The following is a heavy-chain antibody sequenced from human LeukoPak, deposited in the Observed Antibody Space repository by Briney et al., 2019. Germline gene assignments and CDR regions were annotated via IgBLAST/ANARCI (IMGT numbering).Heavy chain of an antibody. V-gene: IGHV1-69*13. Sequence: SVKVSCKASGGAFSSYAISWVRQAPGQGLEWMGGIIPIFGTANYAQKFQGRVTITADESTSTAYMELSSLRSEDTAVYYCASELEYYYDSSGYRFGWGQGTLVTVSS. CDR2: IIPIFGTA. CDR1: GGAFSSYA. D-gene: IGHD3-22*01. CDR3: ASELEYYYDSSGYRFG. J-gene: IGHJ4*02.